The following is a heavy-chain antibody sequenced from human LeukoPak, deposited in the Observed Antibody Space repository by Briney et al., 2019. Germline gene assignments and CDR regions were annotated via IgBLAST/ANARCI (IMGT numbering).Heavy chain of an antibody. V-gene: IGHV1-69*05. CDR2: IIPIFGTA. CDR3: ARTYRNYYYYYMDV. J-gene: IGHJ6*03. D-gene: IGHD1-1*01. CDR1: GGTFSSYA. Sequence: SVKVSCKASGGTFSSYAISWVRQAPGQGLEWMGGIIPIFGTANYAQKIQGRVTITTDESTSTAYMELSSLRSEDTAVYYCARTYRNYYYYYMDVWGKGTTVTVSS.